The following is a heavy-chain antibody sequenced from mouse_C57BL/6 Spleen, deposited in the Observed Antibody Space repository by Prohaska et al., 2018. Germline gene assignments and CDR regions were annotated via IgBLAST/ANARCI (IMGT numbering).Heavy chain of an antibody. D-gene: IGHD2-3*01. Sequence: SVKISCKASGYTFTDYYMNWVKQSHGKSLEWIGDINPNNGGTSYNQKFKGKATLTVDKSSSTAYMELRSLTSEDSAVYYCARSYDGYYPFAYWGQGTLVTVSA. CDR3: ARSYDGYYPFAY. CDR1: GYTFTDYY. CDR2: INPNNGGT. J-gene: IGHJ3*01. V-gene: IGHV1-26*01.